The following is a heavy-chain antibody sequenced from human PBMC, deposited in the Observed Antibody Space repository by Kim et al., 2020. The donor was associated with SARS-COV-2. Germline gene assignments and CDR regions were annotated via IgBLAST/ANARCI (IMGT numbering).Heavy chain of an antibody. V-gene: IGHV7-4-1*02. CDR3: ARGDGITMVQGVIDYYYGMDV. J-gene: IGHJ6*02. CDR1: GYTFTSYA. D-gene: IGHD3-10*01. Sequence: ASVKVSCKASGYTFTSYAMNWVRQAPGQGLEWMGWINTNTGNPTYAQGFTGRFVFSLDTSVSTAYLQISSLKAEDTAVYYCARGDGITMVQGVIDYYYGMDVWGQGTTVTVSS. CDR2: INTNTGNP.